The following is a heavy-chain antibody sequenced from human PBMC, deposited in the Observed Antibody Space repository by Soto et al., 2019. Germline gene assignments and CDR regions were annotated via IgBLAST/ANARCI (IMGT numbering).Heavy chain of an antibody. V-gene: IGHV1-18*01. J-gene: IGHJ6*02. CDR2: ISAYNGNT. CDR1: GYTFTSYG. CDR3: ARDGSVLQLDTYYYYGMDV. D-gene: IGHD6-13*01. Sequence: QVQLVQSGAEVKKPGASVKVSCKASGYTFTSYGISWVRQAPGQGLEWMGWISAYNGNTNYAQKLQGRVTMTTDTSTRTAYMELRSLRSDDTAVYYCARDGSVLQLDTYYYYGMDVWGQGTTVTVSS.